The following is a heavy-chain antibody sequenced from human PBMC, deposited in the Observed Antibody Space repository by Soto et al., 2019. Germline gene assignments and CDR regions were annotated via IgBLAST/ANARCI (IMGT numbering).Heavy chain of an antibody. D-gene: IGHD3-22*01. V-gene: IGHV3-30*19. CDR2: ISLDGSKK. J-gene: IGHJ4*02. Sequence: QVHLVESGGGVVQPGRSLRLSCEASGFSFSSYGMHWVRQAPGKGLEWVALISLDGSKKYYADSVKGRFTISRDNSKNTLYLQMNSLRAEDTAVYYCASITMIVVVTPYWGQGTLVTVSS. CDR3: ASITMIVVVTPY. CDR1: GFSFSSYG.